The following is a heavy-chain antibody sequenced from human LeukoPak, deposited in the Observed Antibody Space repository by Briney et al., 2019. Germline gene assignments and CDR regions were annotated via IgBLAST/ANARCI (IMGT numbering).Heavy chain of an antibody. CDR2: INYNGST. D-gene: IGHD3-10*01. CDR3: ARVTPSGGSAFDY. J-gene: IGHJ4*02. CDR1: GGSLSDSY. Sequence: SETLSLTCTVYGGSLSDSYWSWIRQSPGKGLEWIGEINYNGSTNYNPSLKSRVTISVGTSTNHLSLNLRSVTAADTAVYYCARVTPSGGSAFDYWGQGSLVTVSS. V-gene: IGHV4-34*01.